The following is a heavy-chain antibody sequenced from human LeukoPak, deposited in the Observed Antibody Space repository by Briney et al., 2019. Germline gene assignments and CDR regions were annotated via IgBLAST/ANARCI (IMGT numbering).Heavy chain of an antibody. CDR1: GGSISSYY. Sequence: SETLSLTCTVSGGSISSYYWSWIRQPPGKGLEWIGYIYYSGSTNYNPSLKSRVTISLDTSKNQFSLKLSSVTAADTAVYYCARAHIAGYSFDYWGQGTLVTVSS. J-gene: IGHJ4*02. V-gene: IGHV4-59*08. CDR2: IYYSGST. D-gene: IGHD6-13*01. CDR3: ARAHIAGYSFDY.